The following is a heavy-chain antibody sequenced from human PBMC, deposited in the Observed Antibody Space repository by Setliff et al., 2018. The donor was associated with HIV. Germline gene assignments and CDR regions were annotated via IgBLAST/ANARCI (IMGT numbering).Heavy chain of an antibody. D-gene: IGHD3-22*01. J-gene: IGHJ4*02. V-gene: IGHV4-39*01. CDR1: DDSIDSSSYY. CDR3: ARHDYYDSGGFYTLYYFDY. CDR2: IYNSGGT. Sequence: PSETLSLTCTVSDDSIDSSSYYWGWIRQPPGKGLEWIGSIYNSGGTYYNPSLHGRVTISVDTSKNQFSLRLKSVTAADTAVYYCARHDYYDSGGFYTLYYFDYWGPGTLVTVS.